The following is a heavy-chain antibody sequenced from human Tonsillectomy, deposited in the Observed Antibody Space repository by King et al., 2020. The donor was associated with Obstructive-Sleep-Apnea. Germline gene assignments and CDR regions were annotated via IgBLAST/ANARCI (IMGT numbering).Heavy chain of an antibody. CDR1: GGSINSGDYY. Sequence: QLQESGPGLVKPSQTLSLTCTVSGGSINSGDYYWSWIRQHPGKGLEWIGYIYYSGSSHYNPSLKSRVTISVDTSKNQFSLMLTSVTAADTAVYYCARTPYSYGFVSWFDPWGQGTLVTVSS. V-gene: IGHV4-31*03. CDR3: ARTPYSYGFVSWFDP. D-gene: IGHD5-18*01. J-gene: IGHJ5*02. CDR2: IYYSGSS.